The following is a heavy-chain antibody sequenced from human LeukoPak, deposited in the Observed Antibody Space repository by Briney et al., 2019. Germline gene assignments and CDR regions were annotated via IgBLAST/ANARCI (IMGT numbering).Heavy chain of an antibody. V-gene: IGHV1-24*01. D-gene: IGHD1-26*01. CDR2: FDPEDGET. Sequence: RASVKVSCKVSGYTLTELSMHWVRQAPGKGLEWMGGFDPEDGETIYAQKFQGRVTMTEDTSTDTAYMELSSLRSEDTAVYYCARGYYAYDAFDIWGQGTMVTVSS. CDR3: ARGYYAYDAFDI. J-gene: IGHJ3*02. CDR1: GYTLTELS.